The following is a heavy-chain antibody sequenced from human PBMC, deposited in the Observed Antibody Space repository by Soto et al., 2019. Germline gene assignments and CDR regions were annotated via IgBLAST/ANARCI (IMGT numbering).Heavy chain of an antibody. CDR2: ISAYNGNT. CDR3: ARDPYCSSTSCYGDAFDI. D-gene: IGHD2-2*01. V-gene: IGHV1-18*01. J-gene: IGHJ3*02. Sequence: ASVKVSCTASGYTLTSYGISWVRQAPGQGLEWMGWISAYNGNTNYAQKLQGRVTMTTDTSTSTAYMELRSLRSDDTAVYYCARDPYCSSTSCYGDAFDIWGQGTMVTVSS. CDR1: GYTLTSYG.